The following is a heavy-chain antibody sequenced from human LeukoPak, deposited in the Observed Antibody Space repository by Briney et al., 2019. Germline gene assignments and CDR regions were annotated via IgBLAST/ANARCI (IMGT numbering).Heavy chain of an antibody. D-gene: IGHD3-22*01. Sequence: GGSLRLSCAASGFTFSSHWMSWVRQAPGKGLEWVGNIKPDGSEKYYVDSLKGRFIISRDNAKNSLYLQMNSLRAEDMAVYYCEKYFDDGSGTHYFDYWGQGAPVTVSS. CDR2: IKPDGSEK. CDR3: EKYFDDGSGTHYFDY. J-gene: IGHJ4*02. CDR1: GFTFSSHW. V-gene: IGHV3-7*01.